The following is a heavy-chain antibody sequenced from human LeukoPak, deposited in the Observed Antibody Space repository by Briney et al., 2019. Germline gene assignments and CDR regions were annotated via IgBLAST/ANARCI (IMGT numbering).Heavy chain of an antibody. D-gene: IGHD4-17*01. Sequence: GGSLRLSCAASGFTVSSNYMSWVRQAPGKGLEWVSVIYSGGSTYYADSVKGRFTISRDNSKNPLYLQMTSLRAEDTAVYYCARESYGDYVDWGQGTLVTVSS. CDR2: IYSGGST. CDR3: ARESYGDYVD. CDR1: GFTVSSNY. J-gene: IGHJ1*01. V-gene: IGHV3-53*01.